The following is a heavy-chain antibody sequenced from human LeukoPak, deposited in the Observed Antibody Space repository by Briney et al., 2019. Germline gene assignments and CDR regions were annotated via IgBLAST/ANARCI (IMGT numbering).Heavy chain of an antibody. J-gene: IGHJ4*02. CDR3: ARSSSSWYSSFDY. CDR1: GYTVTSYY. D-gene: IGHD6-13*01. CDR2: INPSGAST. Sequence: ASVKVSCKASGYTVTSYYMHWVREAPGQGLEWMGIINPSGASTGYAQKFQGRVTMTWDTSTSTVYMELSSLRSEDTAVYYCARSSSSWYSSFDYWGQGTLVTVSS. V-gene: IGHV1-46*01.